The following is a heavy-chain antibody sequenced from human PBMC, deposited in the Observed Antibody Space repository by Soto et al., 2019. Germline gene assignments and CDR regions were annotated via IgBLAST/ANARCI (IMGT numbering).Heavy chain of an antibody. V-gene: IGHV3-48*03. D-gene: IGHD4-17*01. CDR2: SSTGGDAT. CDR1: GFAFGFYE. J-gene: IGHJ6*02. Sequence: EVQLLESGGDLVQPGGSLRLSCAASGFAFGFYEMNWVRQAPGKGLEWISYSSTGGDATYYADSVKGRFTISRDNARNSLYVQMNSLRAEDTAVYYCVRDGYGDPYYYYGMDVWGQGTTVTVSS. CDR3: VRDGYGDPYYYYGMDV.